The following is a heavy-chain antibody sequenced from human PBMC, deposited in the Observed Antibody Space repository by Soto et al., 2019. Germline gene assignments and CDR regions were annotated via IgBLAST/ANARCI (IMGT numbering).Heavy chain of an antibody. CDR1: GFSLNTRAVG. CDR2: INWNDDE. Sequence: QITLKESGPTLVKPTQTLTLTCTFSGFSLNTRAVGVGWIRQPPGKALEWLALINWNDDERYSPSLKDRLTITKDTSRNHVVLTMTNVDPVDTAIYYCAHRHILGGFDIWGQGTTVTVSS. V-gene: IGHV2-5*01. J-gene: IGHJ3*02. CDR3: AHRHILGGFDI. D-gene: IGHD2-15*01.